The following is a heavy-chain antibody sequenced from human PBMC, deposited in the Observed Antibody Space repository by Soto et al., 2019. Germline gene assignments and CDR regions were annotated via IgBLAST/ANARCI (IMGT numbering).Heavy chain of an antibody. J-gene: IGHJ4*02. CDR2: ISGSGGST. CDR1: GFTFSSYA. Sequence: PGGSLILSCAASGFTFSSYAMSWVRQAPGKGLEWVSAISGSGGSTYYADSVKGRFTISRDNSKNTLYLQMNSLRAEDTAVYYCANSGWYSSSWYGDSDFDYWGQGTLVTVSS. D-gene: IGHD6-13*01. CDR3: ANSGWYSSSWYGDSDFDY. V-gene: IGHV3-23*01.